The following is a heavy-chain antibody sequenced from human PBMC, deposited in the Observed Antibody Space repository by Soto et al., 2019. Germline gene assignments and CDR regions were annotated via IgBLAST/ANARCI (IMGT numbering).Heavy chain of an antibody. V-gene: IGHV1-18*01. J-gene: IGHJ5*02. CDR2: ISPYYGTA. CDR1: GGTFSSYA. D-gene: IGHD4-17*01. Sequence: ASVKVSCKASGGTFSSYAISWVRQAPGQGLEWMGGISPYYGTANYAQKLQGRVTITTDTSTSTAYMELSSLRSYDTAVYYCARINYGDIHNWFDPWGQGTLVTGSS. CDR3: ARINYGDIHNWFDP.